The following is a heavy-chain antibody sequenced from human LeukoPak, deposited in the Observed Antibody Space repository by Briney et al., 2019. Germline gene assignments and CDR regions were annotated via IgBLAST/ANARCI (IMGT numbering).Heavy chain of an antibody. CDR1: GFTFDDYA. Sequence: PGGSLRLSCAASGFTFDDYAMHWVRQAPGKSLEWVSGISWNSGSIGYADSVKGRFTISRDNAKNSLYLQMNSLRAEDMALYYCAKDSREHIKYWAAFDIWGQGTMVTVSS. J-gene: IGHJ3*02. D-gene: IGHD2-8*02. CDR3: AKDSREHIKYWAAFDI. V-gene: IGHV3-9*03. CDR2: ISWNSGSI.